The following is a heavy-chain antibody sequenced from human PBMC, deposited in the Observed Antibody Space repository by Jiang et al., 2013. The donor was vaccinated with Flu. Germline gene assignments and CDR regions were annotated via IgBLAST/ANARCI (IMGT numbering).Heavy chain of an antibody. Sequence: FTGYYMHWVRQAPGQGLEWMGWINAKSGDTNYAQKFEGRVTMTRDTSISTAYMELSSLTSEDTAVYYCARDDGSGWVNEHFHHWGQGTLVTVSS. CDR2: INAKSGDT. D-gene: IGHD6-19*01. J-gene: IGHJ1*01. CDR1: FTGYY. V-gene: IGHV1-2*02. CDR3: ARDDGSGWVNEHFHH.